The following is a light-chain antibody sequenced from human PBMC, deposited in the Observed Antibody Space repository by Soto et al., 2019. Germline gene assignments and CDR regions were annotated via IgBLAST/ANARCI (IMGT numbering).Light chain of an antibody. V-gene: IGKV1-9*01. Sequence: DIQLTQSPSFLSASVGDRVTITCRASQSINSYLAWYQQKPGKAPNLLIYAASTLQSGVPSRFRGSGSGTEFTLTISSLQPEDFATYYCQQLNSYPPTFGPGTKVDIK. CDR2: AAS. CDR1: QSINSY. CDR3: QQLNSYPPT. J-gene: IGKJ3*01.